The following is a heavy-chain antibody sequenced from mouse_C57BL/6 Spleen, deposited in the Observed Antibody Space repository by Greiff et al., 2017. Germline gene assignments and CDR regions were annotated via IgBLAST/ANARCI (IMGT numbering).Heavy chain of an antibody. Sequence: VKLQQSGPVLVKPGASVKMSCKASGYTFTDYYLNWVKQSHGKSLEWIGVINPYNGGTSYNQKFKGKATLTVDKASSTAYMELNSLTSDDSAVYYCARGDGYYDSMDYWGQGTSVTVSS. CDR1: GYTFTDYY. V-gene: IGHV1-19*01. D-gene: IGHD2-3*01. CDR2: INPYNGGT. CDR3: ARGDGYYDSMDY. J-gene: IGHJ4*01.